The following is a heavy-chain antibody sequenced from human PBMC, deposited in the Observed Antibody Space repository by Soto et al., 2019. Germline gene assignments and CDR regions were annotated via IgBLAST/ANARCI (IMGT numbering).Heavy chain of an antibody. CDR2: IIPILGIA. J-gene: IGHJ5*02. V-gene: IGHV1-69*02. D-gene: IGHD2-15*01. CDR1: VGTFSSYT. Sequence: SVKVSCKASVGTFSSYTISWVRQAPGQGLEWMGRIIPILGIANYAQKFQGRVTITADKSTSTAYMELSSLRSEDTAVYYCEAAVVAATKNWFDPWGQGTLVTVSS. CDR3: EAAVVAATKNWFDP.